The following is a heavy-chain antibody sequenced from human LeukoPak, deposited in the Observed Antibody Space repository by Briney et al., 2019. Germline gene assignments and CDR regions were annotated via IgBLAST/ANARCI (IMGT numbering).Heavy chain of an antibody. Sequence: GGSLRLSCAASGFTFSSYWMHWVRQAPGKGLVWVSRINSDGSSTSYADSVKGRFTISRDNAKNSLYLEMNSLRAEDTAVYYCAKDGSMPWGYYMDVWGKGTTATISS. CDR3: AKDGSMPWGYYMDV. J-gene: IGHJ6*03. D-gene: IGHD2/OR15-2a*01. V-gene: IGHV3-74*01. CDR1: GFTFSSYW. CDR2: INSDGSST.